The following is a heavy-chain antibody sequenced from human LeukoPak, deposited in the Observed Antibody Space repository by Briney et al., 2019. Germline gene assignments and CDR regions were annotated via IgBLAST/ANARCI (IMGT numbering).Heavy chain of an antibody. Sequence: GGSLRLSCAVSRFTFSNYWMSWVRRAPGKGLEWVAHINQDGSEKYYVDSVKGRFSISRDNAKNALYLQMNSLRAEDTAVYYCARKLYYYDSGGSAGYAGWFDPWGQGTLVTVSS. CDR2: INQDGSEK. V-gene: IGHV3-7*05. CDR1: RFTFSNYW. D-gene: IGHD3-22*01. CDR3: ARKLYYYDSGGSAGYAGWFDP. J-gene: IGHJ5*02.